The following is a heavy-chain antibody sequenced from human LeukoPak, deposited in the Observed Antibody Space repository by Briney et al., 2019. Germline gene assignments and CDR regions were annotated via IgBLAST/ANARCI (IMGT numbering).Heavy chain of an antibody. CDR1: GFVFSIYT. D-gene: IGHD3-16*01. CDR2: IGGSGNGGSI. V-gene: IGHV3-64D*06. CDR3: VKDFGRVRGTPES. J-gene: IGHJ5*02. Sequence: GGSLRLSCSASGFVFSIYTMYWVRQAPGKGPEYVSTIGGSGNGGSIYYADSVKGRFTISRDDSKSILYLQMNGLRSEDTAVYYCVKDFGRVRGTPESWGQGTLVTVSS.